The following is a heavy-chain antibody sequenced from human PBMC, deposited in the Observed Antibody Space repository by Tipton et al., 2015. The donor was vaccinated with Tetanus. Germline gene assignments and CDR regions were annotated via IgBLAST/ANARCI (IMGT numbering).Heavy chain of an antibody. CDR2: IYQNGDA. V-gene: IGHV4-59*01. J-gene: IGHJ6*02. Sequence: GLVKPSETLSLTCTVSGGSISSFYWYWIRQPPGKGLEWIAYIYQNGDANYNPSLQSRVTISVDTSKNQFSLQLAFVTAADTAIYYGARERIEAFYYHGLDVWGPGTTVTVSS. CDR1: GGSISSFY. D-gene: IGHD2-21*01. CDR3: ARERIEAFYYHGLDV.